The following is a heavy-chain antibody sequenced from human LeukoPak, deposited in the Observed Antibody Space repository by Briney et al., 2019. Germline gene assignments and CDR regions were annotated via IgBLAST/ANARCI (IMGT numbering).Heavy chain of an antibody. J-gene: IGHJ4*02. CDR1: GGSISSYY. Sequence: SETLSLTCTVSGGSISSYYWSWIRQPPGKGLEWIGYIYYSGSTNYNPSLKSRVTISVDTSKNQFSLKLSSLTAADTAVYYCAGLRSGDYSSFDYWGQGTLVTVSS. V-gene: IGHV4-59*01. D-gene: IGHD4-17*01. CDR3: AGLRSGDYSSFDY. CDR2: IYYSGST.